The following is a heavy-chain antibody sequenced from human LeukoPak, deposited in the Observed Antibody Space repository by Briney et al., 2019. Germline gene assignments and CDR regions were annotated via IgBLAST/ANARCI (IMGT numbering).Heavy chain of an antibody. Sequence: SETLSLTCSVSGASIGSHSWSWIRQPPGKGLEWIGYIYHSGSTYYNPSLKSRVTISVDRSKNQFSLKLSSVTAADTAVYYCARAVRSYYDSSGYYDWGQGTLVTVSS. D-gene: IGHD3-22*01. CDR1: GASIGSHS. CDR3: ARAVRSYYDSSGYYD. V-gene: IGHV4-30-2*01. CDR2: IYHSGST. J-gene: IGHJ4*02.